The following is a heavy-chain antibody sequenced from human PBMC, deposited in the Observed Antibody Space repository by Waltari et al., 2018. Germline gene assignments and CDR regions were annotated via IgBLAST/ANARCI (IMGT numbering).Heavy chain of an antibody. D-gene: IGHD3-16*01. CDR3: VRRLANSLYNWLDP. CDR1: GFSFSTSW. Sequence: EVQLVESGGGLVQPGGSLRPSCAASGFSFSTSWMHWVRQAPGTGLVWVSRINYDGSDITYADSVKGRFTISRDNAKNTLYLQMNSLSVEDTAVYYCVRRLANSLYNWLDPWGQGTLVTVSS. J-gene: IGHJ5*02. CDR2: INYDGSDI. V-gene: IGHV3-74*03.